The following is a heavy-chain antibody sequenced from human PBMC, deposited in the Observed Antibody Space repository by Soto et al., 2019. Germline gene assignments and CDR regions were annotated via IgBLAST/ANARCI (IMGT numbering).Heavy chain of an antibody. Sequence: GGSLRLSCAASGFTFSSYAMSWVRQAPGKGLEWVSAISGSGGSTYYADSVKGRFTISRDNSKNTLYLQMNSLRAEDTAVYYWEKGGSSLDDAFDIWGQGTMVTVSS. CDR1: GFTFSSYA. V-gene: IGHV3-23*01. CDR3: EKGGSSLDDAFDI. CDR2: ISGSGGST. D-gene: IGHD6-13*01. J-gene: IGHJ3*02.